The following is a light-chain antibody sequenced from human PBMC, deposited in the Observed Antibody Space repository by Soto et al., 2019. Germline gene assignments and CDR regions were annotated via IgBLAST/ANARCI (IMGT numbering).Light chain of an antibody. Sequence: IQLTQSPSSLSASVGDRFTITCLASQSISSWLAWYQQKPGKAPKLLIYDASSLESGVPSRFSGSGSGTEFTLTISSLQPDDFATYYCQQYNSYSGTFGQGTKVDI. CDR1: QSISSW. V-gene: IGKV1-5*01. CDR2: DAS. CDR3: QQYNSYSGT. J-gene: IGKJ1*01.